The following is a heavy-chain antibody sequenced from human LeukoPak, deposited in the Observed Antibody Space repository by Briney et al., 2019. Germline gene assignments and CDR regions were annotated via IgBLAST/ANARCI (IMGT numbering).Heavy chain of an antibody. Sequence: SETLSLTCAVYGGSFSGYYWSWIRQPPGKGLEWIGDINHSGSTNYNPSLKSRVTISVDTSKNQFSLKLSSVTAADTAVYYCARVRGYYDFWSGYYHNWFDPWGQGTLVTVSS. CDR1: GGSFSGYY. J-gene: IGHJ5*02. CDR2: INHSGST. D-gene: IGHD3-3*01. CDR3: ARVRGYYDFWSGYYHNWFDP. V-gene: IGHV4-34*01.